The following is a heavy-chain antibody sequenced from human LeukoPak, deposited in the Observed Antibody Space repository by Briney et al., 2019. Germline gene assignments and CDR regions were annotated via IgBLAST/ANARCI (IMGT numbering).Heavy chain of an antibody. V-gene: IGHV1-18*01. CDR3: ARYPLSYSSNWHYYFDY. D-gene: IGHD6-13*01. CDR2: ISGSNGNT. CDR1: GYTFTSYL. Sequence: GASVKVSCKASGYTFTSYLISWVRQVPGQGPEWMGWISGSNGNTNNAQKLQGRVTMTTDTSTSTAYMELRSLRSDDTAVYYCARYPLSYSSNWHYYFDYWGQGTLLTVSS. J-gene: IGHJ4*02.